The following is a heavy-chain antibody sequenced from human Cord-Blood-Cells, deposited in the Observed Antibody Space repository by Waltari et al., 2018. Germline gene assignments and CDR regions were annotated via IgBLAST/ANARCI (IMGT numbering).Heavy chain of an antibody. CDR3: QGGSSWYDAFDI. Sequence: EVQLVESGGDLIQPGGSLRLSCAASGFTVSSNYMSWVRTAPGKGVECVSVIYSGSSTYYADSVKGRFTISRDNSKNTLYLQMNSLRAEDTAVYYCQGGSSWYDAFDIWGQGTMVTVSS. J-gene: IGHJ3*02. CDR1: GFTVSSNY. V-gene: IGHV3-53*01. CDR2: IYSGSST. D-gene: IGHD6-13*01.